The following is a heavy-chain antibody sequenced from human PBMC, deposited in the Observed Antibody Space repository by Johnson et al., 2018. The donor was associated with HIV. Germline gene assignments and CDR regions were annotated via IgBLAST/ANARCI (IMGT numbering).Heavy chain of an antibody. Sequence: QVQLVESGGGGGVVQPGRSLRLSCAASGFIFNTYGMHWVRQAPGKGLEWVAVISHDGSNKYYVDPVKGRFTISRDNSKNTLYLQMNSLRAEDTAVYYCAKDRGSLGIPAAFDIWGQGTMVTVSS. D-gene: IGHD7-27*01. V-gene: IGHV3-30*18. CDR1: GFIFNTYG. J-gene: IGHJ3*02. CDR3: AKDRGSLGIPAAFDI. CDR2: ISHDGSNK.